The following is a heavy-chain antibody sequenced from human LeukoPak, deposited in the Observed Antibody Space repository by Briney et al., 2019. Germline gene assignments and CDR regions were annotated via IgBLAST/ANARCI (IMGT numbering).Heavy chain of an antibody. V-gene: IGHV1-2*02. J-gene: IGHJ5*02. CDR2: INSNSGDT. CDR1: GYTFTGYY. D-gene: IGHD5-12*01. Sequence: ASVKVSCKASGYTFTGYYMHWVRQAPGQGLEWMGWINSNSGDTNYAQKFQGRVTMTRDTSISTDYMELSRLRSDDTAVYYCARSGYAKGWFDPWGQGTLVTVSS. CDR3: ARSGYAKGWFDP.